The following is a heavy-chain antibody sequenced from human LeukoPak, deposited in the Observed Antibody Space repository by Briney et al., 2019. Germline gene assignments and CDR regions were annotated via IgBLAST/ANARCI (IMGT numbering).Heavy chain of an antibody. CDR2: ISAYNGNT. CDR3: ARDLRSSLIVGATSFDH. CDR1: GYTFTSYG. Sequence: ASVKVSCKASGYTFTSYGISWVRQAPGQGLEWMGWISAYNGNTNYAQKLQGRVTMTTDTSTSTAYMELRSLRSDDTAVYYCARDLRSSLIVGATSFDHWGQGTLVTVSS. J-gene: IGHJ4*02. D-gene: IGHD1-26*01. V-gene: IGHV1-18*01.